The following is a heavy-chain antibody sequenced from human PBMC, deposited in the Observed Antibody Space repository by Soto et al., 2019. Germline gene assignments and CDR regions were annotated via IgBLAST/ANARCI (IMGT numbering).Heavy chain of an antibody. CDR3: AKVRANYYYGMDV. V-gene: IGHV3-23*01. J-gene: IGHJ6*02. Sequence: LRISCAASGFTFSSYAMNWVRQGPGKGLEWVSAISGSGGSTYYADSVKGRFTISRDNSKNTLYLQMNSLRAEDTAVYYCAKVRANYYYGMDVWGQGTTVTVSS. CDR2: ISGSGGST. CDR1: GFTFSSYA.